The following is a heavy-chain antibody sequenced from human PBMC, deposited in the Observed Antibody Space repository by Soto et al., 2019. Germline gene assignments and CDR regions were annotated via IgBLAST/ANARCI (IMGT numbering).Heavy chain of an antibody. D-gene: IGHD1-20*01. V-gene: IGHV4-31*03. CDR3: ASVDNRITIDS. CDR1: GDSIASGAYY. Sequence: QVQLQESGPGLVKPSQTLSLTCTVSGDSIASGAYYWSWIRHHPGKGLEWLGYIYYSGSTYYNPSLKSRVSISVDTSQNQFSLKLSSLTAADTAVYYCASVDNRITIDSWGPGTLVIVSS. J-gene: IGHJ4*02. CDR2: IYYSGST.